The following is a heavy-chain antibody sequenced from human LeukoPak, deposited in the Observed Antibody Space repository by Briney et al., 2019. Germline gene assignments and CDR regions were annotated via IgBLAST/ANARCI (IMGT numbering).Heavy chain of an antibody. J-gene: IGHJ5*02. CDR2: IYYSGST. CDR3: ARDPGRDYGSGSNWFDP. D-gene: IGHD3-10*01. V-gene: IGHV4-30-4*01. Sequence: SETLSLTCTVSGGSISSGDYYWSWIRQPPGKGLEWIGYIYYSGSTYYNPSLKSRVTISVDTSKNQFSLKLSSVTAADTAVYYCARDPGRDYGSGSNWFDPWGQGTLVTVSS. CDR1: GGSISSGDYY.